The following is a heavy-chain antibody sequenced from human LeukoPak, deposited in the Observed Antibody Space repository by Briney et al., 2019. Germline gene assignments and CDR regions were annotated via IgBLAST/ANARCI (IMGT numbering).Heavy chain of an antibody. CDR1: GFTLSSYG. D-gene: IGHD2-2*03. CDR3: ARRCGYCSSTSCEANYYSYGMDV. V-gene: IGHV3-30*02. CDR2: LRYDGINT. J-gene: IGHJ6*02. Sequence: PGGSLRLSCAASGFTLSSYGMHWARQAPGKGLEWVTFLRYDGINTYYTDSVKGRFTISRDNSKNTLYLQMNSLRPEDTAVYYCARRCGYCSSTSCEANYYSYGMDVWGQGTTVTVSS.